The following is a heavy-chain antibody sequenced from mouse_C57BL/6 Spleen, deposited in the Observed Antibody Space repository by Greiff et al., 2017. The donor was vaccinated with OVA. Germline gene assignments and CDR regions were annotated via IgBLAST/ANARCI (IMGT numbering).Heavy chain of an antibody. Sequence: QVQLKQPGTELVKPGASVKLSCKASGYTFTSYWMHWVKQRPGQGLEWIGNINPSNGGTNYNEKFKSKATLTVDKSSSTAYMQLSSLTSEDSPVYYCARSIYYGNYPFDYWGQGTTLTVSS. J-gene: IGHJ2*01. CDR1: GYTFTSYW. CDR2: INPSNGGT. D-gene: IGHD2-1*01. CDR3: ARSIYYGNYPFDY. V-gene: IGHV1-53*01.